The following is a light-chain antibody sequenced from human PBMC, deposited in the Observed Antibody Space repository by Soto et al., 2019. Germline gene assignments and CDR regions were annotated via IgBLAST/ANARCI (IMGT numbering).Light chain of an antibody. CDR1: QSVRSN. CDR3: QQYNNWPPGLS. V-gene: IGKV3-15*01. CDR2: GVS. J-gene: IGKJ4*01. Sequence: EIMLTQSPATLSVSPGERATLSCRASQSVRSNLVWYQQKPGQAPRLLIYGVSTRATGIPARFSGSGSGTEFTLTINSLQSEDFAIYYCQQYNNWPPGLSFGGGTKVDIK.